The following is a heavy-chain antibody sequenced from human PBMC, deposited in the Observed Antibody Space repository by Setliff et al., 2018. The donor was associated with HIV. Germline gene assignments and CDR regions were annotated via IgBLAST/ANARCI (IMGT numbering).Heavy chain of an antibody. CDR3: ARTITTCGVIGRGGRMDV. J-gene: IGHJ6*04. V-gene: IGHV4-34*01. CDR1: GGSFSGYS. D-gene: IGHD3-3*01. Sequence: SETLSLTCAVYGGSFSGYSWTWIRQSSGKGLEWIGEMNHSEHYYNPTLKSRVTISMDTSKNQFSLELSSVTAADTALYYCARTITTCGVIGRGGRMDVWGKGTTVTVSS. CDR2: MNHSEH.